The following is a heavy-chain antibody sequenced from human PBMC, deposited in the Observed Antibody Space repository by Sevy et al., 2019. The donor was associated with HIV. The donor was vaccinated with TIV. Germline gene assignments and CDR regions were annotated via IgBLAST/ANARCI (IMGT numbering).Heavy chain of an antibody. D-gene: IGHD2-15*01. CDR3: AKGYCSGGSCPRDYYYYGMDV. J-gene: IGHJ6*02. CDR2: VSVTGRST. Sequence: GGSLRLSCAASGFTFSSYAMNWVRQAPGKGLDWVSSVSVTGRSTYYADSVEGRFTISRDNSKSTLYLQMNSLRADDTAVYYCAKGYCSGGSCPRDYYYYGMDVWGQGTTVIVSS. CDR1: GFTFSSYA. V-gene: IGHV3-23*01.